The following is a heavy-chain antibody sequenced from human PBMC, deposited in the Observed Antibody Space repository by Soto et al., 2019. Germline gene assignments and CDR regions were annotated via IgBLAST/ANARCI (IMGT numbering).Heavy chain of an antibody. J-gene: IGHJ6*02. CDR1: GGSISSYY. CDR2: IYYSGST. V-gene: IGHV4-59*01. Sequence: SETLSLTCTVSGGSISSYYWSWIRQPPGKGLEWIGYIYYSGSTNYNPSLKSRVTISVDTSKNQFSLKLSSVTAADTAVYYFARVVDGSGSDNYYYYYGMDVWGQGTTVTVSS. CDR3: ARVVDGSGSDNYYYYYGMDV. D-gene: IGHD3-10*01.